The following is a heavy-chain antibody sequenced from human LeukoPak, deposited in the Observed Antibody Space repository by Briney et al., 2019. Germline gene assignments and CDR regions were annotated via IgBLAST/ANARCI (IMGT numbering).Heavy chain of an antibody. V-gene: IGHV3-30*02. Sequence: PGGSLRLSCVASGFTFNAFGMHWVRQAPGKGLEWVAFIRYDGNDKYYSGSVKGRFTISRDNSKNTLYLQMNSLRAEDTAVYYCARDVAAPGGGYFDYWGQGTLVTVSS. CDR2: IRYDGNDK. D-gene: IGHD2-15*01. J-gene: IGHJ4*02. CDR3: ARDVAAPGGGYFDY. CDR1: GFTFNAFG.